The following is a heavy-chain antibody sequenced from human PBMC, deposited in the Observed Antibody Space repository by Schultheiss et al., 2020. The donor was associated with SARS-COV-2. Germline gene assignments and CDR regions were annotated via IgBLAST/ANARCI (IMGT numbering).Heavy chain of an antibody. Sequence: GGSLRLSCAASGFTFSSYWMHWVRQAPGKGLVWVSAISGSGGSTYYADSVKGRFTISRDNSKNTLYLQMNSLRAEDTAVYYCAKERARYYGSGPLHWGQGKMVTVSS. V-gene: IGHV3-23*01. CDR1: GFTFSSYW. J-gene: IGHJ4*02. D-gene: IGHD3-10*01. CDR3: AKERARYYGSGPLH. CDR2: ISGSGGST.